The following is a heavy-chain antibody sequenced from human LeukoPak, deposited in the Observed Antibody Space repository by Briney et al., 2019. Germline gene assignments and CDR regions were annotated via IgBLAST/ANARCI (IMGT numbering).Heavy chain of an antibody. CDR2: IYTSGST. V-gene: IGHV4-4*07. J-gene: IGHJ4*02. CDR3: ARASAAADSPFDY. CDR1: GFTFSSYW. Sequence: PGGSLRLSCAASGFTFSSYWMSWIRQPAGKGLEWIGRIYTSGSTNYNPSLKSRVTISVDTSKNQFSLKLSSVTAADAAVYYCARASAAADSPFDYWGQGTLVTVSS. D-gene: IGHD6-13*01.